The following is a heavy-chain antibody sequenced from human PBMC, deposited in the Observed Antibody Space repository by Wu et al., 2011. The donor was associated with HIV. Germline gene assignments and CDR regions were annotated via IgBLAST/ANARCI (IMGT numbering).Heavy chain of an antibody. CDR1: GYTFTSYG. V-gene: IGHV1-69*11. CDR3: AREGLLSAYHYYYTDV. CDR2: IVPKIGTV. J-gene: IGHJ6*03. D-gene: IGHD2/OR15-2a*01. Sequence: QVQLVQSGAEVKKPGASVKVSCKASGYTFTSYGITWVRQAPGQGLEWVGRIVPKIGTVNNAEKFRGRTTITADEAPNTVSLELSGLTSDDTAVYYCAREGLLSAYHYYYTDVWGKGTTVTVSS.